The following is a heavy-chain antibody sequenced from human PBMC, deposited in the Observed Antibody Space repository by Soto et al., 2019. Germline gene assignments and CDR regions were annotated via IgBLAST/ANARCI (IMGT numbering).Heavy chain of an antibody. Sequence: PGGSLRLSCAASVFTFSYYYMIGIRQAPGKGLEWVSYISSSSGYTNYADSVKGRFTISRDNAKNSLYLEMNSLRAEDTAVYYCAKEYGRLDYWGQGTLVTVSS. V-gene: IGHV3-11*06. D-gene: IGHD4-17*01. CDR2: ISSSSGYT. CDR1: VFTFSYYY. J-gene: IGHJ4*02. CDR3: AKEYGRLDY.